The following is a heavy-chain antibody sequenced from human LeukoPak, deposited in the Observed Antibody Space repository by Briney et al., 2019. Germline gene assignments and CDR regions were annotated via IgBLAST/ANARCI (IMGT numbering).Heavy chain of an antibody. D-gene: IGHD2-21*01. J-gene: IGHJ4*02. V-gene: IGHV3-33*06. CDR2: IWYDGSNK. CDR3: AKFLPTHIVVANYYFDY. CDR1: GFTFSSYG. Sequence: GGSLRLSCAASGFTFSSYGMHWVRQAPGKGLEWVAVIWYDGSNKYYADSVKGRFTISRDNSKNTLYLQMNSLRAEDTAVYYCAKFLPTHIVVANYYFDYWGQGTLVTVSS.